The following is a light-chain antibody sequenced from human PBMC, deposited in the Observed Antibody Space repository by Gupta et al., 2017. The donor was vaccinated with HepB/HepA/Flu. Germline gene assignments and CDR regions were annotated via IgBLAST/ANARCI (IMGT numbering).Light chain of an antibody. CDR2: GNN. J-gene: IGLJ1*01. CDR3: QSYCSSLSAYV. CDR1: TSNIGAGFD. Sequence: QSVLTQPSSVSGAPGHRVTICCTGSTSNIGAGFDVHWYKQLPGTAPKLLIYGNNNRPSGVPDRFSGSKSGTSASLAIAGLQAEDEADDNCQSYCSSLSAYVFGTGTKVTVL. V-gene: IGLV1-40*01.